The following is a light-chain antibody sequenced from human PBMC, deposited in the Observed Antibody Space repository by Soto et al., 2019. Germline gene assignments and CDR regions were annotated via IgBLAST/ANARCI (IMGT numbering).Light chain of an antibody. J-gene: IGLJ2*01. CDR2: EVS. Sequence: QSALTQPASVSGSPGQSITISCTGANSDVRIYDYASWYQQHPGKAPKLIIYEVSNRPPGVSNRFSGFKSGNTASLTISGLQPEDEADYYCGSYTATSPLVVFGGGTKLTVL. CDR1: NSDVRIYDY. V-gene: IGLV2-14*01. CDR3: GSYTATSPLVV.